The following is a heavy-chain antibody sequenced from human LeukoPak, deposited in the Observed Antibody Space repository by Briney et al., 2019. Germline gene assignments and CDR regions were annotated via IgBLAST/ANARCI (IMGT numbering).Heavy chain of an antibody. D-gene: IGHD1-26*01. V-gene: IGHV4-59*01. CDR1: DDSISSYY. J-gene: IGHJ4*02. Sequence: SETLSLTCTVSDDSISSYYWSWIRQPAGKGLEWIGYISYSGSTNYNPSLKNRVTMSIDTSKNQFSLNLSSVTAADTAVYYCARAFSGTLPAGYWGQGTLVTVSS. CDR3: ARAFSGTLPAGY. CDR2: ISYSGST.